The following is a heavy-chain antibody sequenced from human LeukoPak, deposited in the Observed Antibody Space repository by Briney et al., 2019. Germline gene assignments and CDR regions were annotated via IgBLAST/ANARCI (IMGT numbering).Heavy chain of an antibody. V-gene: IGHV4-4*07. J-gene: IGHJ6*02. CDR1: GGSISSYY. D-gene: IGHD3-9*01. CDR2: IDNSGST. Sequence: SETLSLTCTVSGGSISSYYRSWIRQPAGKGLEWIGRIDNSGSTIYNPSLRSRVTMSVDTSKNQFSLKLSSVTAADTAVYYCARLVDILTGYDRYYYYYGMDVWGQGTTVTVSS. CDR3: ARLVDILTGYDRYYYYYGMDV.